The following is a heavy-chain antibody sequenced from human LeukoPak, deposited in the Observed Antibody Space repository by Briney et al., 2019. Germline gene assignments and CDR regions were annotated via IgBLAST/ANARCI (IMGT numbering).Heavy chain of an antibody. CDR3: TTGEAPNYYDSSGYPNY. Sequence: GGSLRLSCAASGFTFSNAWMSWVRQAPGKGLEWVGRIKSKTDGGTTDYAAPVKGRFTISRDDLKNTLYLQMNSLKTEDTAVYYCTTGEAPNYYDSSGYPNYWGQGTLVTVSS. CDR2: IKSKTDGGTT. D-gene: IGHD3-22*01. CDR1: GFTFSNAW. J-gene: IGHJ4*02. V-gene: IGHV3-15*01.